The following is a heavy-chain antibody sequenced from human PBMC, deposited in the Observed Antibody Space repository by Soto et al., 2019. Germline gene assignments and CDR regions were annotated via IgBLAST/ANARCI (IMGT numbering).Heavy chain of an antibody. J-gene: IGHJ4*02. Sequence: EVQLVESGGGLVQPGGSLRLSCAASGFTFSSYWMSWVRQAPGKGLEWVANIKQDGSEKYYVDSVKGRFTISRDNAKNSLYLQMNSLRADDTAVYYCARRRILRYFDWLSLFDYWGQGTLVTVSS. D-gene: IGHD3-9*01. CDR2: IKQDGSEK. CDR3: ARRRILRYFDWLSLFDY. CDR1: GFTFSSYW. V-gene: IGHV3-7*03.